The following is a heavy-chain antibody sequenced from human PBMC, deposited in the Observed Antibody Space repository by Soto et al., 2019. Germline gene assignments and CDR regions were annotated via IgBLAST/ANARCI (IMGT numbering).Heavy chain of an antibody. D-gene: IGHD3-9*01. J-gene: IGHJ3*02. CDR1: GYSIINTNW. Sequence: PSETLSLTCAVSGYSIINTNWWGWIRQPPGKGLEWIGYIFYTGSTYYNPSLRSRVTMSLDTSKNQFSLKLSSVTAADTAVYYCARRGDYDILSGYYRAPYFDIWGQGTMVTVSS. CDR2: IFYTGST. CDR3: ARRGDYDILSGYYRAPYFDI. V-gene: IGHV4-28*01.